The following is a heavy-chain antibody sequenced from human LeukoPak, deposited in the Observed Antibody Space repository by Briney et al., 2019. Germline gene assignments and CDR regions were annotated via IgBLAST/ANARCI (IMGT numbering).Heavy chain of an antibody. CDR1: GFTFSSYA. CDR2: ISGSGGGT. CDR3: AKDLSYNYGATKDY. Sequence: GGSLRLSCAASGFTFSSYAMSWVRQAPGEGLEWVSGISGSGGGTYYAESVKGRFTISRDNSKNTLYLQMNSLRAEDTAVYYCAKDLSYNYGATKDYWGQGTLVTVSS. J-gene: IGHJ4*02. V-gene: IGHV3-23*01. D-gene: IGHD1-1*01.